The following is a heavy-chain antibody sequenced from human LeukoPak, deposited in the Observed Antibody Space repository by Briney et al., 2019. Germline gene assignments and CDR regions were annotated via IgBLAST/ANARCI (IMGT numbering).Heavy chain of an antibody. CDR2: IYSGGST. J-gene: IGHJ6*02. V-gene: IGHV3-66*01. CDR1: GFTVSSNY. D-gene: IGHD5-18*01. Sequence: PGGSLRLSCAASGFTVSSNYMSWVRQAPGKGLEWVSVIYSGGSTYYADSVKGRFTISRDNSKNTLYLQMNSLRAEDTAVYYCARCYSYGLGYGMDGWGQGTTVTVSS. CDR3: ARCYSYGLGYGMDG.